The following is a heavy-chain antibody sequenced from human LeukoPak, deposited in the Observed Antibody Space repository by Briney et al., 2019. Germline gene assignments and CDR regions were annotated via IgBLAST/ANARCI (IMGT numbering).Heavy chain of an antibody. CDR2: IYYSGST. CDR3: ARVSADDYGDYQDSVVDY. V-gene: IGHV4-31*03. CDR1: GGSISSGGYY. J-gene: IGHJ4*02. D-gene: IGHD4-17*01. Sequence: NSSETLSLTCTVSGGSISSGGYYWSWIRQHPGKGLEWIGYIYYSGSTYYNPSLKSRVTISVGTSKNQFSLKLSSVTAADTAVYYCARVSADDYGDYQDSVVDYWGQGTLVTVSS.